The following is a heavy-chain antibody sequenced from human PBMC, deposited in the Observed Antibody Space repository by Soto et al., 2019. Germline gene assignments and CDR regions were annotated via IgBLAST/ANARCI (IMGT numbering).Heavy chain of an antibody. J-gene: IGHJ4*02. CDR2: IKQDGSEK. V-gene: IGHV3-7*01. CDR3: ARGLPSIAAAPLDY. Sequence: TGGSLRLSCAASGFTFSSYWMSWVRQAPGKGLEWVANIKQDGSEKYYVDSVKGRFTISRDNAKNSLYLQMDSLRAEDTAVYYCARGLPSIAAAPLDYWGQGTLVTVSS. CDR1: GFTFSSYW. D-gene: IGHD6-6*01.